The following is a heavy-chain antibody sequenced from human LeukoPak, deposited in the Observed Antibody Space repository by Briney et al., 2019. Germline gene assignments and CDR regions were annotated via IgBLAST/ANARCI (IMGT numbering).Heavy chain of an antibody. Sequence: GGSLRLSCAASGFFFSNYWMSWVRQAQGKGLEWVANINLDGNGRFYVDSVKGRFTISRDNIEKSVYLQMNSLRAEDTAVYYCARDTDDFQGLDIWGQGTRVTVSS. V-gene: IGHV3-7*01. CDR1: GFFFSNYW. CDR3: ARDTDDFQGLDI. J-gene: IGHJ3*02. CDR2: INLDGNGR. D-gene: IGHD3-3*01.